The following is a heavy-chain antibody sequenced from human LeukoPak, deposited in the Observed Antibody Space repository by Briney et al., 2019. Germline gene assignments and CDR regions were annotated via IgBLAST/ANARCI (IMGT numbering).Heavy chain of an antibody. CDR3: ARDPIAAEPDYFDY. D-gene: IGHD1-14*01. Sequence: PGGSLRLSCAASGFTFSSYAMHWVRQAPGKGLEWVAVISYDGSNKYYADSVKGRFTISRDNSKNTLYLQMNSLRAEDTAVYYCARDPIAAEPDYFDYWGQGTLVTVSS. J-gene: IGHJ4*02. CDR1: GFTFSSYA. V-gene: IGHV3-30*04. CDR2: ISYDGSNK.